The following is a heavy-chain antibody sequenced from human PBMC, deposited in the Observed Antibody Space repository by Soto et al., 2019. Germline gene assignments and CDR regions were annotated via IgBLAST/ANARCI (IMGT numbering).Heavy chain of an antibody. CDR3: ARDITIFGVVIITYGRDV. CDR1: GFTFSSYS. V-gene: IGHV3-21*01. Sequence: GGSLRLSCAASGFTFSSYSMNWVRQAPGKGLEWVSSISSSSSYIYYADSVKGRFTISRDNAKNSLYLQMNSLRAEDTAVYYCARDITIFGVVIITYGRDVWGQGTTVTVSS. D-gene: IGHD3-3*01. CDR2: ISSSSSYI. J-gene: IGHJ6*02.